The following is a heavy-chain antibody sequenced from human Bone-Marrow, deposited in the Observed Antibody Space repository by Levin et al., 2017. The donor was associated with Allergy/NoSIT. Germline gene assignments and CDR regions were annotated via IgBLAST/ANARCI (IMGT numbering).Heavy chain of an antibody. D-gene: IGHD3-3*01. Sequence: LSLPCEASGFTFSSYAMSWVRQAPGKGLEWVSAISGSGGSTYYADSVKGRFTISRDNSKNTLYLQMNSLRAEDTAVYYCAKDKRITIFGVVKSPFDYWGQGTLVTVSS. CDR3: AKDKRITIFGVVKSPFDY. J-gene: IGHJ4*02. V-gene: IGHV3-23*01. CDR2: ISGSGGST. CDR1: GFTFSSYA.